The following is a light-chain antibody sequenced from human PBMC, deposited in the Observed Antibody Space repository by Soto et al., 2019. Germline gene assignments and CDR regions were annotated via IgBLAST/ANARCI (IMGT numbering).Light chain of an antibody. CDR2: KAS. V-gene: IGKV1-5*03. Sequence: DIQMTQSPSXLSXXXXDXXXIXCRASQSISSWLAWYQQKPGKAPKFLIYKASTLESGVPSRFSGSGSGTDFTLTISRLEPEDFAVYYCQQYGSSSWTFGQGTRWIS. CDR1: QSISSW. CDR3: QQYGSSSWT. J-gene: IGKJ1*01.